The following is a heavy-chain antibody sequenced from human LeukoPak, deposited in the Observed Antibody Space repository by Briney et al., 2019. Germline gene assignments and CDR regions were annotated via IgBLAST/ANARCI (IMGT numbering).Heavy chain of an antibody. V-gene: IGHV4-59*08. Sequence: SETLSLTCTVSGGSISSYYWTWIRQPPGKGLEWLGYVYYSGSTDYNPSLKSRVTISVDTYNKQFSLNMSSLTAADTAVYYCARRCSGPTCYTDAYDIWGQGTMVSVSS. CDR3: ARRCSGPTCYTDAYDI. D-gene: IGHD2-2*02. CDR2: VYYSGST. CDR1: GGSISSYY. J-gene: IGHJ3*02.